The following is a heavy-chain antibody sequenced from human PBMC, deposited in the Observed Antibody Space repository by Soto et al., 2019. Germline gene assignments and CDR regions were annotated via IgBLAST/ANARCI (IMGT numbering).Heavy chain of an antibody. CDR1: GGALNSYH. D-gene: IGHD1-26*01. CDR3: ARGIYSKVGATIWFDP. V-gene: IGHV4-4*07. J-gene: IGHJ5*02. Sequence: ERLCLSCPLSGGALNSYHCTWIRQPAGKGLEWIGRIYTSVSTNYNPSLKSRVTMSVDTSKNRFSLKLSSVTAADTAVYYCARGIYSKVGATIWFDPWGQGTLVTVSS. CDR2: IYTSVST.